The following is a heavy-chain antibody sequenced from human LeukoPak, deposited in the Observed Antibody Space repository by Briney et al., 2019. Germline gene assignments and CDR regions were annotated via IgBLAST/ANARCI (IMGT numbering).Heavy chain of an antibody. J-gene: IGHJ4*02. V-gene: IGHV3-9*01. Sequence: PGGSLRLSCAASGFTFDDYAMHWVRQAPGKGLEWVSGISWDSDTLGYADSVKGRFTISRDNAKNSLYLQMNSLRAEDTALYYCAKDYYSSDFYYFDYWGQGTLVTVSS. CDR3: AKDYYSSDFYYFDY. CDR1: GFTFDDYA. CDR2: ISWDSDTL. D-gene: IGHD6-25*01.